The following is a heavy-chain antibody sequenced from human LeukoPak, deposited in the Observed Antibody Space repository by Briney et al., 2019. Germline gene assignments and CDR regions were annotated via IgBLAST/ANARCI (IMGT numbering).Heavy chain of an antibody. CDR2: IKQDGSGK. Sequence: PGGCLRLSCAASGFTFSTYWMSWVRQAQGRGLEWVANIKQDGSGKYYVDSVKGRFTISRDNSKNTLYLQMNSLRAEDTAVYYCARPPQLGIFSNDAFDIWGQGTMVTVSS. J-gene: IGHJ3*02. CDR3: ARPPQLGIFSNDAFDI. CDR1: GFTFSTYW. V-gene: IGHV3-7*01. D-gene: IGHD7-27*01.